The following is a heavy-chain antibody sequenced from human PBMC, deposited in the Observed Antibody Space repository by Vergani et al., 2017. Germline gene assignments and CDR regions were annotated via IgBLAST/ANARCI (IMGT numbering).Heavy chain of an antibody. J-gene: IGHJ6*02. CDR1: GGSFSGYY. CDR3: ARDLGDGMDV. CDR2: INHSGST. Sequence: QVQLQQWGAGLLKPSETLSLTCAVYGGSFSGYYWSWIRQPPGKGLEWIGEINHSGSTNYNPSLKSRVTISVDTSKNQFSLKLSSVTAADTAVYYCARDLGDGMDVWGQGTTVTVSS. V-gene: IGHV4-34*01.